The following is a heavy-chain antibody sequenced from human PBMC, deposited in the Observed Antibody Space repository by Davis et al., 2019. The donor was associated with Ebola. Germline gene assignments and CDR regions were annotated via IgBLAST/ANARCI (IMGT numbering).Heavy chain of an antibody. CDR3: ARSRTVTQFDY. D-gene: IGHD4-17*01. CDR1: GGSFSGYY. J-gene: IGHJ4*02. CDR2: INQSGST. Sequence: SETLSLTCAVYGGSFSGYYWSWIRQPPGKGLEWIGEINQSGSTNDNPSLKSRVTISVDTSKNQFSLKLSSVTAADTAVYYCARSRTVTQFDYWVQGTLVTVSS. V-gene: IGHV4-34*01.